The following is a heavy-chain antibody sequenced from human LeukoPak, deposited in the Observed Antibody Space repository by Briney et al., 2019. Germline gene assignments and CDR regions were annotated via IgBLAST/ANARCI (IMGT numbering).Heavy chain of an antibody. CDR1: GYSFTNYW. CDR3: AVKPGYTGSWGTFDS. V-gene: IGHV5-51*01. Sequence: GESLKISCKGSGYSFTNYWIGWVRQMPGKGLELMGIIYPGDSDTRYSPSFQGQVTISADKSISTAYLQWSSLKASDTAMYYCAVKPGYTGSWGTFDSWGQGTLVTVSS. CDR2: IYPGDSDT. D-gene: IGHD1-26*01. J-gene: IGHJ4*02.